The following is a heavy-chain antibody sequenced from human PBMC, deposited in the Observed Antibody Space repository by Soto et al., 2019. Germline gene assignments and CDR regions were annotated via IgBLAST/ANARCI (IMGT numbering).Heavy chain of an antibody. V-gene: IGHV4-34*01. CDR3: ARGPAGSNYDY. CDR1: GGSFSGYY. CDR2: INHSGST. D-gene: IGHD4-4*01. J-gene: IGHJ4*02. Sequence: SETLSLTCAVYGGSFSGYYWSWIRQPPGKGLEWIGEINHSGSTNYNPSLKSRVTISVDTSKNQFSLKLSSVTAADTAVYYCARGPAGSNYDYWGQGTLVTVSS.